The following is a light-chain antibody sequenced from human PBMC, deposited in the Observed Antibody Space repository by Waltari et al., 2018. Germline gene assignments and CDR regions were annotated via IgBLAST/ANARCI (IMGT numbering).Light chain of an antibody. CDR3: HQFGDPPHT. CDR1: RPVTNNY. Sequence: ETVLTQSPGTLSLSPGERATLSCRTSRPVTNNYVGWYQPKPGQAPRLLINGLSSRVPGVPDRFRGSGSGTDFTLTITQLEPEDFAVYYCHQFGDPPHTFGQGTRV. CDR2: GLS. V-gene: IGKV3-20*01. J-gene: IGKJ2*01.